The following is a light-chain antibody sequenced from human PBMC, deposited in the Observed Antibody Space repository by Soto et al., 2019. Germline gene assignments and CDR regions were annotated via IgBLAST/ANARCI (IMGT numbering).Light chain of an antibody. J-gene: IGKJ2*01. CDR1: QSVNSN. V-gene: IGKV3-15*01. CDR3: QQYDNWPPNT. Sequence: EIVMTQSPATLSVSPGERATLSCRASQSVNSNLAWYQQNPGQVPRLLIYDASTRVTGIPARFSGSGSGTEFTLTLSGLQTEDFAVYYCQQYDNWPPNTFGQGTKLDI. CDR2: DAS.